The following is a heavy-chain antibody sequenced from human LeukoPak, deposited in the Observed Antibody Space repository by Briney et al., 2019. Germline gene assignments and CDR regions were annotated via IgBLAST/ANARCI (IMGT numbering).Heavy chain of an antibody. J-gene: IGHJ4*02. D-gene: IGHD4-17*01. CDR2: ISGSGGST. V-gene: IGHV3-23*01. CDR3: AKSPGTTVTTTPLDY. CDR1: GFTFSSYA. Sequence: GGSLRLSCAASGFTFSSYAMSWVRQAPGKGLEWVSAISGSGGSTYYADSVKGRFTILRDNSKNTLYLQMNSLRAEDTAVYYCAKSPGTTVTTTPLDYWGQGTLVTVSS.